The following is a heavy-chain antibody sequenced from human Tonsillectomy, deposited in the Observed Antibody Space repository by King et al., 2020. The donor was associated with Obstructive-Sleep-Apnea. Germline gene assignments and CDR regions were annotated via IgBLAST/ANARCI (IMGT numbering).Heavy chain of an antibody. J-gene: IGHJ5*02. D-gene: IGHD3-10*01. V-gene: IGHV3-21*01. CDR2: ITTISHYI. Sequence: QLVQSGGGLVKPGGSLRLSCAASGFIFSDYDMNWVRRAPGKGLEWVSSITTISHYIYYADSVKGRFTISRDNANNLVYLQMSSLRAEDTAMYYCTSALGSRALRDNWFDLWGQGTLVTVSS. CDR1: GFIFSDYD. CDR3: TSALGSRALRDNWFDL.